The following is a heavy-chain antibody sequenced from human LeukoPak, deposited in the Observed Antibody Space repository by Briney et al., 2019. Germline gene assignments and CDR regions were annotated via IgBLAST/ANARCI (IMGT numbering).Heavy chain of an antibody. J-gene: IGHJ4*02. CDR3: ARECPSGGFDY. CDR2: IIPIFGTA. V-gene: IGHV1-69*13. D-gene: IGHD1-26*01. CDR1: GGTFSSYA. Sequence: GASVKVSCKASGGTFSSYAISWVRQAPGQGLEWMGGIIPIFGTANYAQKFQGRVTITADESSSTAYMELSSLRSEDTAVYYCARECPSGGFDYWGQGTLVTVSS.